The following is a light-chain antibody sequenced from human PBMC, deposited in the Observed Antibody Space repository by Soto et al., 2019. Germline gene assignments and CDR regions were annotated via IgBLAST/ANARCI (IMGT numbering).Light chain of an antibody. V-gene: IGKV3D-20*02. CDR1: QSVSSSY. J-gene: IGKJ4*01. Sequence: EIVLTQSPGTLSLSPGERATLSCRASQSVSSSYLAWYQQKPGQAPRLLIYGASSRATGIPDRFSGSGSGTDFTLTISRLEPEDLAVYYCQQRSNWQGATFGGGTKVDIK. CDR3: QQRSNWQGAT. CDR2: GAS.